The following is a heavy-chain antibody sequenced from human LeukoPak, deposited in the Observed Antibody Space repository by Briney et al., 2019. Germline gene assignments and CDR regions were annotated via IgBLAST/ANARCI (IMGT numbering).Heavy chain of an antibody. CDR3: ATPVLLWFGDSAAFDI. CDR2: IIPIFGTA. J-gene: IGHJ3*02. CDR1: GGTFSSYA. V-gene: IGHV1-69*05. Sequence: SVKVSCXASGGTFSSYAISWVRQAPRQGLEWMARIIPIFGTANYAQKFQGRVTITTDESTSTAYMELSSLRSEDTAVYYCATPVLLWFGDSAAFDIWGQGTMVTVSS. D-gene: IGHD3-10*01.